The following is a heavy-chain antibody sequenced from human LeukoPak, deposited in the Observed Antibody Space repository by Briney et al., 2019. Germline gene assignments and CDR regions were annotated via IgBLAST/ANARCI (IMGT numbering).Heavy chain of an antibody. Sequence: RGSLRLSCAVSGFTFRSYWMSWLRQAPGKGLECVASISQDGTKQYYVDSVRGRFTISRDDAKNSVYLQMNNLRVQDTAVYYCVRRNLFDYWGQGTLVTVSS. V-gene: IGHV3-7*03. J-gene: IGHJ4*02. CDR1: GFTFRSYW. CDR3: VRRNLFDY. CDR2: ISQDGTKQ.